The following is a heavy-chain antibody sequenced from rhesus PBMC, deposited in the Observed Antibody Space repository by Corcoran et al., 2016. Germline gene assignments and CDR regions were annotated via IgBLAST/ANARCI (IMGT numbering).Heavy chain of an antibody. CDR3: ARAGISAAGLDY. CDR1: GDSVSSTNPP. V-gene: IGHV6-1*01. D-gene: IGHD6S26*01. J-gene: IGHJ4*01. CDR2: TYYRSKWYN. Sequence: QVQLPESGPGLVKPSQTLSLTCAISGDSVSSTNPPWTWLRQSPSRGLEWLGRTYYRSKWYNDYAQSVQNRISINPDTSKNQFSLQLNSVTPEDMAVYYCARAGISAAGLDYWGQGVLVTVSS.